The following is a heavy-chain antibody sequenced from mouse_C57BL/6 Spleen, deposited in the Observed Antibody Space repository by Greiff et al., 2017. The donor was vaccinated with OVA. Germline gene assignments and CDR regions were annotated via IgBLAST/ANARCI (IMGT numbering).Heavy chain of an antibody. CDR3: ARSYDYWYFDV. V-gene: IGHV1-50*01. CDR2: IDPSDSYP. CDR1: GYTFTSYW. D-gene: IGHD2-3*01. Sequence: VQLQQPGAELVKPGASVKLSCKASGYTFTSYWMQWVKQRPGQGLEWIGEIDPSDSYPNYNQKFKGKATLTVDTSSSTAYMQLSSLTSEDSAVYHCARSYDYWYFDVWGTGTTVTVSS. J-gene: IGHJ1*03.